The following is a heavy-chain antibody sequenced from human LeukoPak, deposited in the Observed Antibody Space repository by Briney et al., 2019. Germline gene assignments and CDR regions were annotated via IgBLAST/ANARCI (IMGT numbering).Heavy chain of an antibody. J-gene: IGHJ6*02. V-gene: IGHV1-46*01. Sequence: GASVKVSCKASGYTFTSYYMHWVRQAPGQGLEWMGIINPSGGSTSYAQKFQGRVTMTRDTSTSTVYMELSSLRSEDTAVYYCARDPNTSYFDWLIHHYYYGMDVWGQGTTVTVSS. CDR1: GYTFTSYY. CDR2: INPSGGST. CDR3: ARDPNTSYFDWLIHHYYYGMDV. D-gene: IGHD3-9*01.